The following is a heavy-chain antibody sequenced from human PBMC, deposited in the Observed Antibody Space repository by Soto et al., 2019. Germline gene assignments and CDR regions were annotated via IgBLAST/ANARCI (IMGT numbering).Heavy chain of an antibody. V-gene: IGHV1-18*01. D-gene: IGHD1-1*01. CDR2: ISAHNGNT. Sequence: QVHLVQSGAEVKKPGASVKVSCQGSGYAFTTYGITWVRQAPGQGLEWMGWISAHNGNTNYEQKLQGRVTVTRDTSTIPAYSELRSLRYDDTAVDYCARGRYGDYWGQGALVTVSS. J-gene: IGHJ4*02. CDR1: GYAFTTYG. CDR3: ARGRYGDY.